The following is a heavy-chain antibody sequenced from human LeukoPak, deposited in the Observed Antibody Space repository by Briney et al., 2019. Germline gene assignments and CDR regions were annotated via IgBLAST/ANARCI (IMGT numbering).Heavy chain of an antibody. Sequence: PGGSLRLSCAASGFTFSSYAMSWVRQAPGKGLEWVSAISGSGGSTYYADSVKGRFTISRDNSKNTLYLQMNSLRAEDTAVYYCAKAPATYDFWSPYYMDVWGKGTTVTVSS. CDR1: GFTFSSYA. D-gene: IGHD3-3*01. CDR2: ISGSGGST. J-gene: IGHJ6*03. V-gene: IGHV3-23*01. CDR3: AKAPATYDFWSPYYMDV.